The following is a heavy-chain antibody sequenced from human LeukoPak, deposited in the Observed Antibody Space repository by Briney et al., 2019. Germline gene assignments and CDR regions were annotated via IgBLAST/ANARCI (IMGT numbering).Heavy chain of an antibody. CDR1: GFTFSSYA. J-gene: IGHJ2*01. V-gene: IGHV3-9*03. D-gene: IGHD6-6*01. CDR2: ISWNSGSI. CDR3: AKEPYSSSSFGYFDL. Sequence: PGGSLSLSCAASGFTFSSYAMSWVRQAPGKGLEWVSGISWNSGSIGYADSVKGRFTISRDNAKNSLYLQMNSLRAEDMALYYCAKEPYSSSSFGYFDLWGRGTLVTVSS.